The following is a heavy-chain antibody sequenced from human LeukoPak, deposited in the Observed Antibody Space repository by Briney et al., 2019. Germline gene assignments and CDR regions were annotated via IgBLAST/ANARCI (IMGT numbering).Heavy chain of an antibody. CDR2: ISGSGGSGDTT. J-gene: IGHJ4*02. D-gene: IGHD6-19*01. Sequence: GGSLRLSCAASAFTFSDYAMSSVRQAPGKGLQWVSAISGSGGSGDTTYYADSVKGRFTISRDNSKNTLYLQMNSLRAEDTAIYYCSKHRCLTVAGSKVGFDYWGPGALVTVSS. V-gene: IGHV3-23*01. CDR3: SKHRCLTVAGSKVGFDY. CDR1: AFTFSDYA.